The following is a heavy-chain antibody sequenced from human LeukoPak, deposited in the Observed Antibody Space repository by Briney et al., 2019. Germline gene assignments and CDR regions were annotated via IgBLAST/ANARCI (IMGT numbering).Heavy chain of an antibody. Sequence: GESLKISCKGSGYSFTSYWIVWVRQMPGKGLEWMGIIYPGDSDTRYSPSFQGQVTISADKSISTTYLQWSSLKASDTAMYYCARQSHPQLRITMIVVVLDAFDIWGQGTMVTVSS. V-gene: IGHV5-51*01. CDR1: GYSFTSYW. CDR2: IYPGDSDT. D-gene: IGHD3-22*01. J-gene: IGHJ3*02. CDR3: ARQSHPQLRITMIVVVLDAFDI.